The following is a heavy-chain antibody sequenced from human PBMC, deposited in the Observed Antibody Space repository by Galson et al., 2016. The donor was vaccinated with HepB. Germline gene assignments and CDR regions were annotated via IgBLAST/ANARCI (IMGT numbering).Heavy chain of an antibody. D-gene: IGHD1-26*01. CDR1: GFTFSSYA. CDR3: VSGPGMVGATGFDY. Sequence: SLRLSCAASGFTFSSYAMIWVRQAPGRGLEWVSYISSSCSNTYYHESVRGRFTISRDNVDNSLYLQMNSLRAEDTAVYYCVSGPGMVGATGFDYWGQGTLVTVSS. J-gene: IGHJ4*02. V-gene: IGHV3-48*03. CDR2: ISSSCSNT.